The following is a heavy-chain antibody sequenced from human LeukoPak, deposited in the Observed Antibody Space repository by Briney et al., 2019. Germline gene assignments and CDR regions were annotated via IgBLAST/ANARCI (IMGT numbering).Heavy chain of an antibody. Sequence: GGSLRLSCAASGFTVSSNYMSWVRQAPGKGLEWVSVIYSGGSTYYADSVKGRFTISRDNSKNTLYLQMNSLRAEDTAVYYCARALLWKKYFQHWGQGTLVTVSS. CDR3: ARALLWKKYFQH. CDR1: GFTVSSNY. CDR2: IYSGGST. V-gene: IGHV3-53*01. D-gene: IGHD1-1*01. J-gene: IGHJ1*01.